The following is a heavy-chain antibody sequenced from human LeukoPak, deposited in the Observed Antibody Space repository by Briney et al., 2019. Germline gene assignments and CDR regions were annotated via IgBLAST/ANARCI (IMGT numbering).Heavy chain of an antibody. CDR2: IYITGST. Sequence: GGSLRLSCAASGFTVSSNYMHWVRQAPGKGLEWVSVIYITGSTFYADSVKGRSTISRDNTKNTPYLQMQSLRAEDTAVYYCATDGASCGGDCYSDYWGQGTLVTVSS. CDR1: GFTVSSNY. D-gene: IGHD2-21*02. J-gene: IGHJ4*02. V-gene: IGHV3-53*01. CDR3: ATDGASCGGDCYSDY.